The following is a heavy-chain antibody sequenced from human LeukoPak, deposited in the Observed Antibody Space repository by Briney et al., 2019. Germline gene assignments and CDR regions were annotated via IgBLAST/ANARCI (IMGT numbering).Heavy chain of an antibody. CDR1: GFTFSSYA. CDR3: AKGPNGDSNYFFDY. V-gene: IGHV3-23*01. D-gene: IGHD4-11*01. Sequence: GGSLILSCAVSGFTFSSYAMSWVRQAPEKGLEWVSVITSDGGSTHYAASVKGRFTVTRDNSKNTLYLQMNSLRAEDTAVYYCAKGPNGDSNYFFDYWGQGTLVTVSS. CDR2: ITSDGGST. J-gene: IGHJ4*02.